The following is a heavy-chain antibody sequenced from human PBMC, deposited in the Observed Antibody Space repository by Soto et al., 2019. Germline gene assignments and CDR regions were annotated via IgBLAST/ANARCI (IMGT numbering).Heavy chain of an antibody. J-gene: IGHJ3*02. CDR2: IYYSGST. CDR3: ASSDYGDYGAFDI. Sequence: SDTLSLTCTVFGCSISSSSYYWGWIRQPPGRGLEWIGSIYYSGSTYYNPSLKSRVTISVDTSKNQFSLKLSSVTAADTAVYYCASSDYGDYGAFDIWGQGTMVT. V-gene: IGHV4-39*01. CDR1: GCSISSSSYY. D-gene: IGHD4-17*01.